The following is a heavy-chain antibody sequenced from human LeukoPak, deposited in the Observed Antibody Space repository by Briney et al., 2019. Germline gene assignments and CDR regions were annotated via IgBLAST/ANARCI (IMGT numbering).Heavy chain of an antibody. Sequence: GGSLSFSCAAPGFTFSSYAMSWFRQAPGKGLNWVSAISGSGGSTYYADSVKGRFTISRDNSKNTLYLQMNSLRAEDTAVYYCAKNSQSYSSSWDDYWGQGTLVTVSS. CDR3: AKNSQSYSSSWDDY. D-gene: IGHD6-13*01. CDR2: ISGSGGST. CDR1: GFTFSSYA. J-gene: IGHJ4*02. V-gene: IGHV3-23*01.